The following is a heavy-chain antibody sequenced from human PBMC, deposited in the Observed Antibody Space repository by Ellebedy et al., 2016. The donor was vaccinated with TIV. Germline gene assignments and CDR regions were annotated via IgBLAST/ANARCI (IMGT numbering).Heavy chain of an antibody. CDR3: ARDVYFGRLDY. CDR1: GFTFNTYS. Sequence: GGSLRLSXAASGFTFNTYSMSWVRQAPGKGLEWVAIINADGSEKYYVDAVKGRFTVSRDNAKNSLFLQMNGLRAEDTAVFYCARDVYFGRLDYWGQGTLVTVSS. J-gene: IGHJ4*02. CDR2: INADGSEK. V-gene: IGHV3-7*01. D-gene: IGHD2-15*01.